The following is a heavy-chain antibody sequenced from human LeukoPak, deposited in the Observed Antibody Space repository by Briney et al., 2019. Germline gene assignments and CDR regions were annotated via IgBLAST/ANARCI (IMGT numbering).Heavy chain of an antibody. CDR3: ARDSANAYYGSGSRWFDP. D-gene: IGHD3-10*01. CDR2: INPNSGGT. Sequence: VASVKVSCKASGYTFTGYYMHWVRQAPGQGLEWMGWINPNSGGTNYAQEFQGRVTMTKDTSISTAYMELSRLRSDDTAVYYCARDSANAYYGSGSRWFDPWGQGTLVTVSS. J-gene: IGHJ5*02. CDR1: GYTFTGYY. V-gene: IGHV1-2*02.